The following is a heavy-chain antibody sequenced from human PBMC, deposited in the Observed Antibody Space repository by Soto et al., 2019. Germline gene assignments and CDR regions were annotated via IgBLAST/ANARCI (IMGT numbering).Heavy chain of an antibody. CDR1: GGSFGGYY. D-gene: IGHD3-16*01. Sequence: LSLTCAVYGGSFGGYYWSWIRQPPGKLLEWIGEINHSGSTNYNPSLKSRVTISVDTSKNQFSLKLSSVTAADTAVYYCARAWGTHWRRRSYFEYWGQGTLVTVSS. J-gene: IGHJ4*02. CDR3: ARAWGTHWRRRSYFEY. V-gene: IGHV4-34*01. CDR2: INHSGST.